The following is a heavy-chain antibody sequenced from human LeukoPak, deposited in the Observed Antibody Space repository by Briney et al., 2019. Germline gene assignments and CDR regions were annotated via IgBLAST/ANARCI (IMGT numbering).Heavy chain of an antibody. CDR3: AAREVRYDFWSGYYSHWFDP. CDR1: GGSFSGYY. J-gene: IGHJ5*02. D-gene: IGHD3-3*01. V-gene: IGHV4-34*01. Sequence: SETLSLACAVYGGSFSGYYWSWIRQPPGKGLEWIGEINHSGSTNYNPSLKSRVTISVDTSKNQFSLKLSSVTAADTAVYYCAAREVRYDFWSGYYSHWFDPWGQGTLVTVSS. CDR2: INHSGST.